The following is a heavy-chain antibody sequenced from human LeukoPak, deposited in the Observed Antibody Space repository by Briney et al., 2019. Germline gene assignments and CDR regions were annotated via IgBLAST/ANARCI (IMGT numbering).Heavy chain of an antibody. CDR1: AYTFSSFG. J-gene: IGHJ6*02. D-gene: IGHD3-10*01. CDR2: INVRNGNT. CDR3: ARDRYYGLGTHPEGGSLYV. Sequence: ASVKVSCKASAYTFSSFGISRVRQAPGQGLEWMGWINVRNGNTNYAQRLQGRVTMTTDTSTNTAYMDLRSLRSDDTAVYYCARDRYYGLGTHPEGGSLYVWGQGTTVIVSS. V-gene: IGHV1-18*01.